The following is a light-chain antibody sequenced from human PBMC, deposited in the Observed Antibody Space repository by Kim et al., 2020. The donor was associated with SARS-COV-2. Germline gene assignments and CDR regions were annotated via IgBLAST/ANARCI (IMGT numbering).Light chain of an antibody. J-gene: IGKJ2*01. CDR2: GTS. Sequence: AAVGDRVTITCRASQSINTYLNWYQQKPGKAPNLLIDGTSTLQSGVPSRFSGSTSGTDFTLTIRSLQPEDFATYYCQQSYSTPYTFGQGTKVDIK. CDR3: QQSYSTPYT. V-gene: IGKV1-39*01. CDR1: QSINTY.